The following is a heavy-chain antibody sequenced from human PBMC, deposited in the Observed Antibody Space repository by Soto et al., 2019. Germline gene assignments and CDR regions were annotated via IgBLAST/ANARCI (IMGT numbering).Heavy chain of an antibody. V-gene: IGHV3-21*01. CDR2: ISSSSSYI. D-gene: IGHD6-6*01. J-gene: IGHJ6*02. CDR3: ASLSIAVNYYYYGMDV. CDR1: GFTFSSYS. Sequence: GGSLRLSCAASGFTFSSYSMNWVRQAPGKGLEWVSSISSSSSYIYYADSVKGRFTISRDNAKNSLYLQMNSLRAEDTAVYYCASLSIAVNYYYYGMDVWGQATTVTVSS.